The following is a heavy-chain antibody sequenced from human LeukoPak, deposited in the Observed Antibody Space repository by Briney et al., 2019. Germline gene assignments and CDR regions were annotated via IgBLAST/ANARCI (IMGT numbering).Heavy chain of an antibody. V-gene: IGHV1-69*01. Sequence: ASVKVSCKASGGTFSSYAISWVRQAPGQGLEWMGGIIPIFGTANYAQKFQGRVTITADESTSTACMELSSLRSEDTAVYYCARGRTDDTAMADYYGMDVWGQGTTVTVSS. D-gene: IGHD5-18*01. CDR1: GGTFSSYA. CDR3: ARGRTDDTAMADYYGMDV. J-gene: IGHJ6*02. CDR2: IIPIFGTA.